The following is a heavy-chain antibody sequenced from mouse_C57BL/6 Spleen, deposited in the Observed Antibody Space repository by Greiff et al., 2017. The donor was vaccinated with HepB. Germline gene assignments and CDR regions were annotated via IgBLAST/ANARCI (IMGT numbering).Heavy chain of an antibody. CDR1: GYTFTSYD. D-gene: IGHD2-4*01. CDR2: MYPRDGST. V-gene: IGHV1-85*01. Sequence: VMLVESGPELVKPGASVKLSCKASGYTFTSYDINWVKQRPGQGLEWIGWMYPRDGSTKYNEKFKGKATLTVDTSSSTAYMELHSLTSEDSAVYFCARGRYDSSWFAYWGQGTLVTVSA. J-gene: IGHJ3*01. CDR3: ARGRYDSSWFAY.